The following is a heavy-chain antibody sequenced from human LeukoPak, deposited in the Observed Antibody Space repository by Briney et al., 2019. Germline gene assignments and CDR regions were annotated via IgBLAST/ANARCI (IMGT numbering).Heavy chain of an antibody. J-gene: IGHJ2*01. V-gene: IGHV3-9*01. CDR3: AKFYSSSWYLIHWYFDL. Sequence: GRSLRLSCAASGFTFDDYAMHWVRQAPGKGLEWVSGISWNSGSIGYADSVKGRFTISRDNAKNSLYLQMNSLRAEDTALYYCAKFYSSSWYLIHWYFDLWGRGTLVTVSS. CDR2: ISWNSGSI. CDR1: GFTFDDYA. D-gene: IGHD6-13*01.